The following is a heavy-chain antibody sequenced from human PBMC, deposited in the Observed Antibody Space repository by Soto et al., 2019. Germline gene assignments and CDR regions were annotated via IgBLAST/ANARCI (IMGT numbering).Heavy chain of an antibody. D-gene: IGHD2-15*01. J-gene: IGHJ4*02. CDR3: VKQAHGLDGVAFDY. CDR2: VSTSGRST. V-gene: IGHV3-64D*06. Sequence: VGPLRLSCSASGFIFSESTIYWVRQVPGKGLEAISAVSTSGRSTYYADSVKDRFTISRDNSKNTLFLQMGSLRPEDTAIYYCVKQAHGLDGVAFDYWGQGTQFTSP. CDR1: GFIFSEST.